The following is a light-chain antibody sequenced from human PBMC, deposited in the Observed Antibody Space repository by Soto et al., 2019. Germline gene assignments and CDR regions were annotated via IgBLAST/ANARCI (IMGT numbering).Light chain of an antibody. V-gene: IGKV1-5*01. Sequence: DIQMTQYPSTLSASVGDRVIITCRASQSPGTWMAWYQQKPGTAPVILFYDDSKLESGVPSRFTGSASGTEFTLTITSLQPDDFATYYCQQYFSYPLTFGGGINVEIK. CDR2: DDS. J-gene: IGKJ4*01. CDR1: QSPGTW. CDR3: QQYFSYPLT.